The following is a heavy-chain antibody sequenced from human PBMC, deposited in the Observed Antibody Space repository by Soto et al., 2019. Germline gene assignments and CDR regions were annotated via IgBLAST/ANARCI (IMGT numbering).Heavy chain of an antibody. V-gene: IGHV3-48*01. Sequence: EVQLVESGGGLVPPGGSLRLSCAASGFTFSTYSMNWVRQAPGKGLEWVSFISSTGGTTYYADSVKGRLTISRDNAKNSLFLQMNSLTAEDTAVYYCARDVRLPDYWGQGTLVTVSS. J-gene: IGHJ4*02. CDR3: ARDVRLPDY. CDR2: ISSTGGTT. D-gene: IGHD3-10*02. CDR1: GFTFSTYS.